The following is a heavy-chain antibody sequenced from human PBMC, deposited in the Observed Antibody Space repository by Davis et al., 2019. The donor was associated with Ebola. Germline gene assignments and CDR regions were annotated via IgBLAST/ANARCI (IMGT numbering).Heavy chain of an antibody. CDR1: GFTFSSYA. V-gene: IGHV3-23*01. D-gene: IGHD1-1*01. J-gene: IGHJ2*01. CDR3: ARDHWNPGGFDL. CDR2: ISGSGGST. Sequence: GESLKISCAASGFTFSSYAMSWVRQAPGKGLEWVSAISGSGGSTYYADSVKGRFTISRDNSKNTLYLQMNSQRAEDTAVYYCARDHWNPGGFDLWGRGTLVTVSS.